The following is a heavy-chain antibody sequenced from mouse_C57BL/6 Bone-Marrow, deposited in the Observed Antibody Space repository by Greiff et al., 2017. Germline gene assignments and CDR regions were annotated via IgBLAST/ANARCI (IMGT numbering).Heavy chain of an antibody. CDR1: GFTFSSYA. CDR3: AREGGSSSFDY. Sequence: EVMLVESGGGLVKPGGSLKLSCAASGFTFSSYAMSWVRQTPEKRLEWVATISDGGSYTYYPANVKGRFTISRDNAKNNLYLQMSHRKSEDTAMYYCAREGGSSSFDYWGQGTTLTVSS. J-gene: IGHJ2*01. D-gene: IGHD1-1*01. CDR2: ISDGGSYT. V-gene: IGHV5-4*01.